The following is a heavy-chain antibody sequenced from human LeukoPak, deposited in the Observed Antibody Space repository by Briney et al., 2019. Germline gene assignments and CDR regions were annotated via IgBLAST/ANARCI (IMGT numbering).Heavy chain of an antibody. D-gene: IGHD2-21*01. CDR1: GYTLTGYY. J-gene: IGHJ4*02. V-gene: IGHV1-2*02. Sequence: ASVKVSCKASGYTLTGYYIHWVRQAPGQGLEWMGWINPNSGGTNYAQKFQGRVTMTRDTSISTDYMELRRLTSDDTAVYYCARDGDGRINFDYWGQGTLVTVSS. CDR3: ARDGDGRINFDY. CDR2: INPNSGGT.